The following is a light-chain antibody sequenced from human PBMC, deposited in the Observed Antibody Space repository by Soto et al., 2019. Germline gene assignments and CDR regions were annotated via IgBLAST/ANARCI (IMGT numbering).Light chain of an antibody. V-gene: IGLV2-14*01. J-gene: IGLJ2*01. Sequence: QSALTQPASVSGSPGQSITISCTGTSGDVGGYNYVSWYQQHPGKAPKPMIYEVSNRPSGVSNRFSGSKSGNTASLTISGLQAEDEADYYCSSYTSSSTVVFGGGTQLTVL. CDR1: SGDVGGYNY. CDR2: EVS. CDR3: SSYTSSSTVV.